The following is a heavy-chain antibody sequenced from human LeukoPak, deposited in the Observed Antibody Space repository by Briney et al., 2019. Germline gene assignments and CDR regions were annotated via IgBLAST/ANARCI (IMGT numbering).Heavy chain of an antibody. Sequence: GSLRLSCAASGFTFSHAWMSWVRQAPGKGLEWIGEINHSGSTNYNPSLKSRVTISVDTSKNQFSLKLSSVTAADTAVYYCARGSQSLGYCSGGSCRAKIFDYWGQGTLVTVSS. J-gene: IGHJ4*02. CDR2: INHSGST. D-gene: IGHD2-15*01. CDR1: GFTFSHAW. CDR3: ARGSQSLGYCSGGSCRAKIFDY. V-gene: IGHV4-34*01.